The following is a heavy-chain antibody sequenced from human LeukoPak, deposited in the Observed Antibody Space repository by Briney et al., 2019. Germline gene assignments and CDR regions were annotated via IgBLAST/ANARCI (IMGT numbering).Heavy chain of an antibody. Sequence: GEALKISCAASGFTFSGSAIHWVRQSSGKGLEWVGQIDKKDKGYATATAYAASVKGRFTISSDDSINTAYLQMKSLKTEDTALYYWTRDSGTYNWFDPWGQGTLVTVSS. J-gene: IGHJ5*02. CDR1: GFTFSGSA. CDR2: IDKKDKGYATAT. V-gene: IGHV3-73*01. CDR3: TRDSGTYNWFDP. D-gene: IGHD1-26*01.